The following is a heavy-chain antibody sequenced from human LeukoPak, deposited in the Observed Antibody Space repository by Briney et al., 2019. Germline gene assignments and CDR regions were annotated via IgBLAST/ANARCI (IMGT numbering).Heavy chain of an antibody. J-gene: IGHJ5*02. CDR2: IRSSSET. D-gene: IGHD5-12*01. CDR1: GFIYSQYS. V-gene: IGHV3-48*01. Sequence: GGSLRLSCAASGFIYSQYSMNWVRQAPGKGLEWVSHIRSSSETFYADSVKGRFTISRDNARNSLYLQMNNLRGEDTAIYYCARDAGNSGYGCDLWGQGTLVTVSS. CDR3: ARDAGNSGYGCDL.